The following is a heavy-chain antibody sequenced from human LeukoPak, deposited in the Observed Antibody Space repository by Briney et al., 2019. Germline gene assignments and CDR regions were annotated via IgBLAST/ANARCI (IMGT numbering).Heavy chain of an antibody. CDR1: GGSFSGYY. J-gene: IGHJ4*02. V-gene: IGHV4-34*01. Sequence: PSETLSLTCAVYGGSFSGYYWSWIRQPPGKGLEWIGEINHSGSTNYNPSLKSRVTISVDTSKNQFSLKLSSVTAADTAVYYCASRPGGKNYRSTRYFDYWGQGTLVTVSS. D-gene: IGHD5/OR15-5a*01. CDR3: ASRPGGKNYRSTRYFDY. CDR2: INHSGST.